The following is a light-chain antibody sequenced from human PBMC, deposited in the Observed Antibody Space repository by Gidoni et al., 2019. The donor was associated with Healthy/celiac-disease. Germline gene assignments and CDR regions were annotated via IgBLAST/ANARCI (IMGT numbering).Light chain of an antibody. CDR1: QSVSSSY. CDR2: GAS. CDR3: QQYGSSPRFT. Sequence: ELVLPQSPVTLSLSPGERATLSCRASQSVSSSYLAWYQQKPGQAPRLLIYGASSRATGIPDRFSGSGSGTDFTLTISRLEPEDFAVYYCQQYGSSPRFTFGPGTKVDIK. J-gene: IGKJ3*01. V-gene: IGKV3-20*01.